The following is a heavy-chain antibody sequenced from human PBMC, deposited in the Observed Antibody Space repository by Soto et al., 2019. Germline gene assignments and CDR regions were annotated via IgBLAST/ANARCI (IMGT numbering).Heavy chain of an antibody. Sequence: PSETLSLTCAVYGGSFSGYYWSWIRQLPGKGLEWIGEINHSGSTNYNPSLKSRVTISVDTSKNQFSLKLSSVTAADTAVYYCARGGRRNPYGSGSYYIRYYFDYWGQGTLVTVSS. V-gene: IGHV4-34*01. D-gene: IGHD3-10*01. J-gene: IGHJ4*02. CDR2: INHSGST. CDR1: GGSFSGYY. CDR3: ARGGRRNPYGSGSYYIRYYFDY.